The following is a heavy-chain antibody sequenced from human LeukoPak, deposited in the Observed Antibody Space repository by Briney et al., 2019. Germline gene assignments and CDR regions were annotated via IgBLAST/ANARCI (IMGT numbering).Heavy chain of an antibody. D-gene: IGHD3-10*01. J-gene: IGHJ1*01. Sequence: SETLSLTCTVSGGSVSSYYWSWIRQPPGKGLEWIGYIYYSGSTNYNPSLKSRVTISVDTSKNQFSLKLSSVTAADTAVYYCASSENVLLWFGALNWNGYFQHWGQGTLVTVSS. V-gene: IGHV4-59*08. CDR1: GGSVSSYY. CDR3: ASSENVLLWFGALNWNGYFQH. CDR2: IYYSGST.